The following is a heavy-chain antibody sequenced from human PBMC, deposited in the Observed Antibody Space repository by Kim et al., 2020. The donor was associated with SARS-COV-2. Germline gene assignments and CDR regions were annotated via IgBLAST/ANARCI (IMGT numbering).Heavy chain of an antibody. J-gene: IGHJ6*03. Sequence: SLKSRVTVSVDTSKNQFSLKLSSVTAADTGVYYCARGARQQLVYYYYYMDVWGKGTTVTVSS. CDR3: ARGARQQLVYYYYYMDV. D-gene: IGHD6-13*01. V-gene: IGHV4-59*09.